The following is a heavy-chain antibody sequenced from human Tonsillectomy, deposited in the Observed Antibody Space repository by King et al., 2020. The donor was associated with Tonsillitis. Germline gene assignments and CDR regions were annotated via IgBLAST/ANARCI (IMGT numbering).Heavy chain of an antibody. V-gene: IGHV3-9*01. Sequence: VQLVESGGGLVQPGRSLRLSCAASGFTFDNYAMHWVRQAPEKGLEWVSGISWNSGSVAYADSVKGRFTISRDNAKNSLYLQLNSLRAEDTALYYCPRKVASGDYQYYFDYWGQGTLVTVSS. J-gene: IGHJ4*02. CDR2: ISWNSGSV. CDR3: PRKVASGDYQYYFDY. D-gene: IGHD4-17*01. CDR1: GFTFDNYA.